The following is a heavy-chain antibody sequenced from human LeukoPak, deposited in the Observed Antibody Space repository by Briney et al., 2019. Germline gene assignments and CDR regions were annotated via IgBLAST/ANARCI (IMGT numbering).Heavy chain of an antibody. CDR1: GFTFSSYA. CDR2: ISYDGSNK. CDR3: AKVGDGYNYYVY. V-gene: IGHV3-30-3*01. J-gene: IGHJ4*02. Sequence: GGSLRLSCAASGFTFSSYAMHWVRQAPGKGLEWVAVISYDGSNKCYADSVKGRFTISRDNSKNTLYLQMNSLRAEDTAVYYCAKVGDGYNYYVYWGQGTLVTVSS. D-gene: IGHD5-24*01.